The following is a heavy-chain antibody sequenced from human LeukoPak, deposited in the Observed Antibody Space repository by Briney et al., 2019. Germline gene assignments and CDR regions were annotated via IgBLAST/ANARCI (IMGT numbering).Heavy chain of an antibody. CDR3: ARSYGSGTYSLFDY. V-gene: IGHV4-59*01. D-gene: IGHD3-10*01. Sequence: SETLSLTCTVSGGSISSYFWSWIRQPPGEGLEWIGYIYYSGSANYNPSLKSRVTISVDTSKNQFSLKLSSVTAADTAVYYCARSYGSGTYSLFDYWGQGTLVTVSS. CDR2: IYYSGSA. J-gene: IGHJ4*02. CDR1: GGSISSYF.